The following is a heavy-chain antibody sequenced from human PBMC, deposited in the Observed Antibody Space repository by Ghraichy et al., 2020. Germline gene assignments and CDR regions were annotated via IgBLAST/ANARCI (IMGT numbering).Heavy chain of an antibody. CDR3: GRALMGDYDYGDFFFSDVGY. Sequence: ASVKVSCKTSGYIFANYYMHWVRQAPGQGLEWMGVIDPSGTSPRYQGRLTMTRDTSTSTLYMELKSLTSEDTAVYYCGRALMGDYDYGDFFFSDVGYWGQGTQVTVSS. CDR2: IDPSGTSP. V-gene: IGHV1-46*01. CDR1: GYIFANYY. D-gene: IGHD4-17*01. J-gene: IGHJ4*02.